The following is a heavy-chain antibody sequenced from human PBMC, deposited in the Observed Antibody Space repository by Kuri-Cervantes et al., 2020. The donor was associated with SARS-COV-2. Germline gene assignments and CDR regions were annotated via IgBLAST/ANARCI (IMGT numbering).Heavy chain of an antibody. V-gene: IGHV3-48*04. D-gene: IGHD5-18*01. Sequence: GGSLRLSCAASGFTFSSSGINWVRQAPGKGLEWISFISSSSDTIYYADSVKGRFTISRDNSKNTLYLQMGSLRAEDMAVYYCARGGGYSYPRYWGQGTLVTVSS. CDR3: ARGGGYSYPRY. CDR2: ISSSSDTI. J-gene: IGHJ4*02. CDR1: GFTFSSSG.